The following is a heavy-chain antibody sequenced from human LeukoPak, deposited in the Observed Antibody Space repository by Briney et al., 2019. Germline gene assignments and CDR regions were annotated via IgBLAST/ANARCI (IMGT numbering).Heavy chain of an antibody. Sequence: PGESLKISCKGSGYSFTSYWIGWVRQMPGKGLEWMGIIYIGDATTKYSPSFQGQVTISADESITTAYLQWTSLKASDTAMYYCARRRRGTYSTNWFDPWGQGTLVTVSS. CDR3: ARRRRGTYSTNWFDP. V-gene: IGHV5-51*01. D-gene: IGHD1-26*01. CDR1: GYSFTSYW. CDR2: IYIGDATT. J-gene: IGHJ5*02.